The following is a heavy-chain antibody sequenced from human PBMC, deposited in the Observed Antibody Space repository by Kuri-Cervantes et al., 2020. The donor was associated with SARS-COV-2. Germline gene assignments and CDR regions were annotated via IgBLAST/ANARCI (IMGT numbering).Heavy chain of an antibody. CDR2: INPNSGGT. D-gene: IGHD3-3*01. J-gene: IGHJ3*02. Sequence: ASVKVSCKTPETTFPNCDINWVRQAPGQGLEWMGWINPNSGGTNYAQKFQGRVTMTRDTSISTAYMELSRLRSDDTAVYYCARSIDTDFWSGYLIPGPHDAFDIWGQGTMVTVSS. V-gene: IGHV1-2*02. CDR3: ARSIDTDFWSGYLIPGPHDAFDI. CDR1: ETTFPNCD.